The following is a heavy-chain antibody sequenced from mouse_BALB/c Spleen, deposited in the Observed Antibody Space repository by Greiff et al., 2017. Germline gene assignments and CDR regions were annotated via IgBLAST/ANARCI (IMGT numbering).Heavy chain of an antibody. V-gene: IGHV1-20*02. CDR2: INPYNGDT. J-gene: IGHJ2*01. D-gene: IGHD2-4*01. CDR1: GYSFTGYF. CDR3: ARCYDYDYFDY. Sequence: EVKLMESGPELVKPGASVKISCKASGYSFTGYFMNWVMQSHGKSLEWIGRINPYNGDTFYNQKFKGKATLTVDKSSSTAHMELRSLASEDSAVYYCARCYDYDYFDYWGQGTTLTVSS.